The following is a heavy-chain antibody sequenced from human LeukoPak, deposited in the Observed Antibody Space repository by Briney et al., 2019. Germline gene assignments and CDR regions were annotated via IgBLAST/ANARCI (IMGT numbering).Heavy chain of an antibody. J-gene: IGHJ6*02. Sequence: GGSLRLSCTASGFSFSNYWMSWVRQAPGKGLEWVSSISSSSSYIYYADSVKGRFTISRDNAKNSLYLQMNSLRAEDTAVYYCARDWADGGSYLLGYYYGMDVWGQGTTVTVSS. D-gene: IGHD1-26*01. V-gene: IGHV3-21*01. CDR1: GFSFSNYW. CDR2: ISSSSSYI. CDR3: ARDWADGGSYLLGYYYGMDV.